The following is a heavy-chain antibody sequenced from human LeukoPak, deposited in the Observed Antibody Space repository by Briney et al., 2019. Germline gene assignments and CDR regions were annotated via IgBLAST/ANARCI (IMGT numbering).Heavy chain of an antibody. V-gene: IGHV3-53*01. Sequence: PGGSLRLSCAASGLTVSSNYMSWVRQAPGKGLEWVSVLYSGGNTYYADSVKGRFSISRDNSKNTLYLQMNGLRAEDTAVYYCASYGSGRYYFDYWGQGTLVTVSS. CDR3: ASYGSGRYYFDY. J-gene: IGHJ4*02. CDR1: GLTVSSNY. D-gene: IGHD3-10*01. CDR2: LYSGGNT.